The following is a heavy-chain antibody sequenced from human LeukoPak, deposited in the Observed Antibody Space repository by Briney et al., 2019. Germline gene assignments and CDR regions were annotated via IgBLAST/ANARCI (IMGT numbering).Heavy chain of an antibody. CDR1: GFTFSSYS. Sequence: PGGSLRLSCAASGFTFSSYSMNWVRQAPGKGLEWVSYISSSSSTIYYADSVKGRFTISRDNAKNSLYLQMNSLRAEDTAVYYCARDARGEQLVFDYWGQGTLVTVSS. CDR3: ARDARGEQLVFDY. CDR2: ISSSSSTI. V-gene: IGHV3-48*04. J-gene: IGHJ4*02. D-gene: IGHD6-6*01.